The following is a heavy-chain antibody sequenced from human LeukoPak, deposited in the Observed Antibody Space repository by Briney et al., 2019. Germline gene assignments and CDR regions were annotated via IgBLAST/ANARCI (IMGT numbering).Heavy chain of an antibody. J-gene: IGHJ4*02. D-gene: IGHD5-18*01. CDR1: GGSISSGGYY. CDR2: IYYSGST. V-gene: IGHV4-31*03. CDR3: ARVRDTAMVSFSYFDY. Sequence: PSQTLSLTCTVSGGSISSGGYYWSWIRQHPGKGLEWIGYIYYSGSTYYNPSLKSRVTISVDTSKNQLSLKLSSVTAADTAVYYCARVRDTAMVSFSYFDYWGQGTLVTVSS.